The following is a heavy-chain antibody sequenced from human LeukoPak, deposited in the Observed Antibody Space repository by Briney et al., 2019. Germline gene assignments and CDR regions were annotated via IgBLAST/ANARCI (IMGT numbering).Heavy chain of an antibody. J-gene: IGHJ4*02. Sequence: SETLSLTCAVYGGSFSGYYWSWIRQPPGKGLEWIGEINHSGSTNYNPSLKSRVTISVDTSKNQFSLKLSSVTAADTAVYYCARHKSSVAGSPAYFDYWGQGTLVTVSS. CDR3: ARHKSSVAGSPAYFDY. V-gene: IGHV4-34*01. CDR1: GGSFSGYY. D-gene: IGHD6-19*01. CDR2: INHSGST.